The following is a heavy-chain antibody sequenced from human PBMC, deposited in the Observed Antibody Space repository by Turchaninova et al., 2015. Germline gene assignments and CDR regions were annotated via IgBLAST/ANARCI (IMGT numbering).Heavy chain of an antibody. V-gene: IGHV3-7*01. J-gene: IGHJ4*02. Sequence: EVQLVESEGGLVQPGGSLRLSCAASGFTFSNYWMSWVRQVPGKGREWVANIKPDGSPKSYVDSVKGRFTISRDNAKNSLYLQMNSLRAEDTAVYYCARLYCSGGSCHSLFDYWGQGILVTVSS. D-gene: IGHD2-15*01. CDR1: GFTFSNYW. CDR3: ARLYCSGGSCHSLFDY. CDR2: IKPDGSPK.